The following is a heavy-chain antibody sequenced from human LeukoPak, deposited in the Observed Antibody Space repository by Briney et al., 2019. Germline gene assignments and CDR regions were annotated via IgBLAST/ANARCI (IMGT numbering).Heavy chain of an antibody. CDR2: ISYDGSNK. Sequence: PGGSLRLSCAASGFTFSSYAMHWVRRAPGKGLEWVAVISYDGSNKYYADSVKGRFTISRDNSKNTLYLQMNSLRAEDTAVYYCARDSVDTAMVGSDYWGQGTLVTVSS. CDR3: ARDSVDTAMVGSDY. D-gene: IGHD5-18*01. V-gene: IGHV3-30-3*01. J-gene: IGHJ4*02. CDR1: GFTFSSYA.